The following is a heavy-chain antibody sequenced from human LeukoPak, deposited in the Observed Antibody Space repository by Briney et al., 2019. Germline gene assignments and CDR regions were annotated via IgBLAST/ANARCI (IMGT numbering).Heavy chain of an antibody. CDR2: ISSSGKTI. V-gene: IGHV3-48*03. CDR3: ARGVGYYYGSGSSGENDY. D-gene: IGHD3-10*01. J-gene: IGHJ4*02. CDR1: GFTFSLYD. Sequence: SGGSLRLSCVASGFTFSLYDMNWVRQTPGKGLEWVSYISSSGKTIYYADSLKGRFTISRDNAKNSLYLQMNSVRAEDTAVYYCARGVGYYYGSGSSGENDYWGQGTLVSVSS.